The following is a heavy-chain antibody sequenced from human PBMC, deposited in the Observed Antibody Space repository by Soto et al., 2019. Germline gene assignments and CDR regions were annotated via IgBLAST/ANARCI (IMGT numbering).Heavy chain of an antibody. V-gene: IGHV3-23*01. CDR3: AKNVWGITIFGGMDV. CDR2: ISGSGGST. CDR1: GSTFSRYA. D-gene: IGHD3-9*01. Sequence: EGELLESGGGLVQPGGSLRLSCAASGSTFSRYAMSWVRQAPGKGLEWVSAISGSGGSTYYADSVKGRFTISRDNSKNTLYLQMNSLRAEDTAVYYCAKNVWGITIFGGMDVWGQGTTVTVSS. J-gene: IGHJ6*02.